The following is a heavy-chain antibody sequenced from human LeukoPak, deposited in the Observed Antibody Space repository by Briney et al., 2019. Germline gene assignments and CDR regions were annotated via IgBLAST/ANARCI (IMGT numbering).Heavy chain of an antibody. CDR1: GVTVSSNY. Sequence: GGSLRLSCAASGVTVSSNYMSWVRQAPGKGLEWDSVIYSGGSTYYADSVKGRFTISRDNSKNTLYLQMNSLRAEDTAVYYCARDRVVVVPAARPYYYYYYGMDVWGQGTTVTVSS. D-gene: IGHD2-2*01. J-gene: IGHJ6*02. CDR2: IYSGGST. CDR3: ARDRVVVVPAARPYYYYYYGMDV. V-gene: IGHV3-53*01.